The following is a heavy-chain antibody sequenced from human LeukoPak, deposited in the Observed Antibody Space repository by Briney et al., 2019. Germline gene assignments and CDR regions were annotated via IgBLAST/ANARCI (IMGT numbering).Heavy chain of an antibody. CDR1: GFTFSSYG. CDR2: ISGSGSGGST. J-gene: IGHJ4*02. D-gene: IGHD5-24*01. CDR3: AKSGYNRFDY. V-gene: IGHV3-23*01. Sequence: GGSLRLSCAASGFTFSSYGMSWVRQAPGKGLEWVSNISGSGSGGSTYYADSAKGRFTISRDNSKNTLYLQMNSLRAEDTAVYYCAKSGYNRFDYWGQGTLATVSS.